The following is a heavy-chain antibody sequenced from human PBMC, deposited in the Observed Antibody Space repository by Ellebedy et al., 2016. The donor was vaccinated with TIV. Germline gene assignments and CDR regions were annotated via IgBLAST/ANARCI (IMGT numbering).Heavy chain of an antibody. CDR1: GFTFSSYA. CDR3: ARVVEGKYYYYGMDV. Sequence: GGSLRLXXAASGFTFSSYAMSWVRQAPGKGLEWVSAISGSGGSTYYADSVKGRFTISRDNSKNTLYLQMNSLRAEDTAVYYCARVVEGKYYYYGMDVWGQGTTVTVSS. CDR2: ISGSGGST. J-gene: IGHJ6*02. V-gene: IGHV3-23*01. D-gene: IGHD2-15*01.